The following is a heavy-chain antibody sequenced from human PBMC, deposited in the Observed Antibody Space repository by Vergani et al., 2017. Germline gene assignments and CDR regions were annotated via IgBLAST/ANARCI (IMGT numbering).Heavy chain of an antibody. CDR3: AKARDPNCKGGNCYSYYYGLDL. CDR1: GLTFSSYA. D-gene: IGHD2-21*01. V-gene: IGHV3-23*01. CDR2: ISGSGGNT. J-gene: IGHJ6*02. Sequence: EVQLLESGGNLIQPGGSLRLSCGASGLTFSSYATTWVRLAPGKGLQWVSAISGSGGNTFYTDSVKGRFTISRDNSKDTLYLQMNSLRVEDTAIYYCAKARDPNCKGGNCYSYYYGLDLWGQGTTVTVSS.